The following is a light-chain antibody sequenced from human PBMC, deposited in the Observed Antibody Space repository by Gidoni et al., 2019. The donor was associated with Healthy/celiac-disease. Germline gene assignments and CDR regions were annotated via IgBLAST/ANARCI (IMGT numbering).Light chain of an antibody. CDR2: GAS. J-gene: IGKJ4*01. Sequence: EIVLTQSPGTLSLFPGERATLSCRASQSVSSSYLAWYQQKPGQAPRLLIYGASSRATGIPDRFSGSGSGTDFTLTISRLDPEDFAVYYCQQYGSSPSLTFGGGTKVEIK. CDR3: QQYGSSPSLT. CDR1: QSVSSSY. V-gene: IGKV3-20*01.